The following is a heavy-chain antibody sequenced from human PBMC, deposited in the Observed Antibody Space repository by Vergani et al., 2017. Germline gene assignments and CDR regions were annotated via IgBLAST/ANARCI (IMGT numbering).Heavy chain of an antibody. Sequence: EVQLVQSGAEVKKPGESLKISCKGSGYIFTTYWIGWVRQMPGKGLEWMGSIYPDDSDTRYSPSFQGHITISADKSLSPAYLQWTSLKASDTAIYYCARHGGSGSYLEYFQHWGQGTLVTVSS. CDR1: GYIFTTYW. CDR3: ARHGGSGSYLEYFQH. J-gene: IGHJ1*01. V-gene: IGHV5-51*01. D-gene: IGHD1-26*01. CDR2: IYPDDSDT.